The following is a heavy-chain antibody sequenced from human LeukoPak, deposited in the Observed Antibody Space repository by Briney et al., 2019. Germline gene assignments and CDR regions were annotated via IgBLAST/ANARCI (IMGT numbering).Heavy chain of an antibody. V-gene: IGHV1-18*01. CDR1: GYTFTSYG. CDR2: ISAYNGNT. Sequence: ASMKVSCKASGYTFTSYGISWVRQAPGQGLEWMGWISAYNGNTDYAQKLQGRVTMTTDTSTSTAYMELRSLRSDDTALYYCARDSSGWYHWFDPWGQGTLVTVSS. J-gene: IGHJ5*02. CDR3: ARDSSGWYHWFDP. D-gene: IGHD6-19*01.